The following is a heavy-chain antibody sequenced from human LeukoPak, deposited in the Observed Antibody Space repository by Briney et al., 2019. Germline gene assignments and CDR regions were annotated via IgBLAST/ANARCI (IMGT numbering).Heavy chain of an antibody. D-gene: IGHD1-1*01. Sequence: SVKVSCKASGGTFSSYAISWVRQAPGQGLEWMGGIIPILGTANYAQKFQGRVTITTDESTSTAYMELSSLRSEDTAVYYCARERLDWNDLDWFDPWGQGTLVTVSS. J-gene: IGHJ5*02. CDR1: GGTFSSYA. CDR3: ARERLDWNDLDWFDP. CDR2: IIPILGTA. V-gene: IGHV1-69*05.